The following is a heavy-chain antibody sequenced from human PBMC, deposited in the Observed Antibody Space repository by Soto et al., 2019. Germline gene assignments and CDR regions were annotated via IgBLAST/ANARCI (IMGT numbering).Heavy chain of an antibody. Sequence: PGGSLRLSCAASGFTFSSYAMSWVRQAPGKGLEWVSSISVNGGSTDYADYVKGRFTISRDNSKNTLYLQMNSLRAEDTAVYYCAKASCSGGSCYSDGFVNYFDYWGQGTLVTVSS. CDR1: GFTFSSYA. CDR3: AKASCSGGSCYSDGFVNYFDY. CDR2: ISVNGGST. J-gene: IGHJ4*02. V-gene: IGHV3-23*01. D-gene: IGHD2-15*01.